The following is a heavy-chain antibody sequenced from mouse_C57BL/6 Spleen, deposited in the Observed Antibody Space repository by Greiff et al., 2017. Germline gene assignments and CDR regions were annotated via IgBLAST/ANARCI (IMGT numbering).Heavy chain of an antibody. D-gene: IGHD2-3*01. J-gene: IGHJ1*03. CDR1: GFNIKNTY. Sequence: VQLKESVAELVRPGASVKLSCTASGFNIKNTYMHWVKQRPEQGLEWIGRIDPANGNTKYAPKFQGKATITADTSSNTAYLQLSSLTSEDTAIYYCARSVVYDGYYGYFDVWGTGTTVTVSS. CDR3: ARSVVYDGYYGYFDV. CDR2: IDPANGNT. V-gene: IGHV14-3*01.